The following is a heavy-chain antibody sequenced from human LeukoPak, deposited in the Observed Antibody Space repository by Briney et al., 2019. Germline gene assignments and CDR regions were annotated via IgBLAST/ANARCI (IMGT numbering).Heavy chain of an antibody. Sequence: SETLSLTCAVSGYSISSGYYWGWIRQPPGKGLEWIGSIYHSGSTYYNPSLKSRVTISVDTSKNQFSLKLSSVTAADTAVYYCARAPVAIRGNDAFDIWGQGTMVTVSS. V-gene: IGHV4-38-2*01. CDR1: GYSISSGYY. D-gene: IGHD5-12*01. CDR3: ARAPVAIRGNDAFDI. CDR2: IYHSGST. J-gene: IGHJ3*02.